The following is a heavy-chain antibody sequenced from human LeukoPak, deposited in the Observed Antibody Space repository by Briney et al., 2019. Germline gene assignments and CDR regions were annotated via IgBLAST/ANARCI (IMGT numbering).Heavy chain of an antibody. CDR1: GFTFDDYA. V-gene: IGHV3-9*03. Sequence: PGGPLRLSCAASGFTFDDYAMHWVRQAPGKGVGWGSGISWNSGSIGYADSVKGRFTISRDNAKNSLYLQMHSLRAEDMALYYCAKARYYDFWSGPFDYWGQGTLVTVSS. D-gene: IGHD3-3*01. CDR3: AKARYYDFWSGPFDY. CDR2: ISWNSGSI. J-gene: IGHJ4*02.